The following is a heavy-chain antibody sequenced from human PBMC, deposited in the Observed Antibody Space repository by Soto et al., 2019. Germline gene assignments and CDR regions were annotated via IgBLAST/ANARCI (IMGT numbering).Heavy chain of an antibody. CDR3: ARDRKYYDFWRGPWFDP. V-gene: IGHV4-59*01. Sequence: SETLSLTCTVSGGSISSYYWSWIRQPPGKGLEWIGYIYYTGSTNYNPSLKSRVTISVDTSMKQFSLKLSSVTAADTAVYYCARDRKYYDFWRGPWFDPWGQGTLVTVSS. CDR1: GGSISSYY. J-gene: IGHJ5*02. D-gene: IGHD3-3*01. CDR2: IYYTGST.